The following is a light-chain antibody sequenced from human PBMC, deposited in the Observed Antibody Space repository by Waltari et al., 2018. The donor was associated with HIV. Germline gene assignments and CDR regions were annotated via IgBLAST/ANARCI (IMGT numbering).Light chain of an antibody. CDR3: ATWDSGLSAVV. J-gene: IGLJ2*01. V-gene: IGLV1-51*01. CDR1: RSNIGNNY. Sequence: QSVLTQPPSVSPTPGQKVTISCSGSRSNIGNNYVFWYQQLPGTAPKLLIYDNNKRPSGIPDRFSGSKSGTSATLGITGLQTGDEADYYCATWDSGLSAVVFGGGTKLTVL. CDR2: DNN.